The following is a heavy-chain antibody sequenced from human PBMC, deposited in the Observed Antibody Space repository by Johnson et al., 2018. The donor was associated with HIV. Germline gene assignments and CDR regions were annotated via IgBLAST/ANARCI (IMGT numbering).Heavy chain of an antibody. D-gene: IGHD2-2*01. V-gene: IGHV3-30*04. Sequence: QVQLVESGGGVVQPGRSLRLSCAASGFTFRTYTMHWVRQAPGKGLEWVALISYDGKNTYYADSVKGRFPISRDNSKKTLYLQMSSLRTDDTAIYYCARPGIVVLPAGAFDILGQGTMVTVSS. CDR1: GFTFRTYT. CDR3: ARPGIVVLPAGAFDI. CDR2: ISYDGKNT. J-gene: IGHJ3*02.